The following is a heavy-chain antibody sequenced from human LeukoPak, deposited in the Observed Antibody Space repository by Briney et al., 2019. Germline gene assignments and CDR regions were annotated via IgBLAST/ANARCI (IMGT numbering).Heavy chain of an antibody. CDR3: ARDLMVRGVSGN. CDR1: GGTFSSYA. D-gene: IGHD3-10*01. Sequence: ASVKVSCKASGGTFSSYAISWVRQAPGQGLEWMGWISAYRNNTNYAQNLQGRVTMTTDTSTSTAYMELRSLRSDDTAVYYCARDLMVRGVSGNWGQGTLVTVSS. CDR2: ISAYRNNT. J-gene: IGHJ4*02. V-gene: IGHV1-18*01.